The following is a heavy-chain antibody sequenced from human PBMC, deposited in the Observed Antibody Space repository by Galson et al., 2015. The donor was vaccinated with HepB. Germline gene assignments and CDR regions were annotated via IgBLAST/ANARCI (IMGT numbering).Heavy chain of an antibody. D-gene: IGHD6-19*01. Sequence: TLSLTCAVYGGSFSGYYWSWIRQPPGKGLEWIGEINHSGSTNYNPSLKSRVTISVDTSKNQFSLKLSSVTAADTAVYYCARVRQWLVGRGWFDPWGQGTLVTVSS. V-gene: IGHV4-34*01. CDR3: ARVRQWLVGRGWFDP. J-gene: IGHJ5*02. CDR2: INHSGST. CDR1: GGSFSGYY.